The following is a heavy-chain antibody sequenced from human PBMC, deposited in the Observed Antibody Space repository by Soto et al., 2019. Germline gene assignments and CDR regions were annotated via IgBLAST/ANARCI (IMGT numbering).Heavy chain of an antibody. Sequence: GGSLRLSCAASGFTFSSYGMHWVRQAPGKGLEWVAVISYDGSNKYYADSVKGRFTISRDNSKNTLYLQMNSLRAEDTAVYYCAKDRPPMVLGYYFDYWGQGTLVTVYS. V-gene: IGHV3-30*18. CDR1: GFTFSSYG. CDR3: AKDRPPMVLGYYFDY. CDR2: ISYDGSNK. D-gene: IGHD3-10*01. J-gene: IGHJ4*02.